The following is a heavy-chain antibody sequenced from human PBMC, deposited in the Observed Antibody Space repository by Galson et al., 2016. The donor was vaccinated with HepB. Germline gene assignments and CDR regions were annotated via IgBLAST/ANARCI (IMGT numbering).Heavy chain of an antibody. CDR2: ISVYTGNT. CDR3: ARDRAGGSYFAGGAFDI. Sequence: SVKVSCKASGYNFDSHVIGWVRQAPGQGLEWMGWISVYTGNTNYAQNLQGRVTMTTDTSTSTAYMELRSLRSDDTAVYYCARDRAGGSYFAGGAFDIWGQGTLVSVSS. CDR1: GYNFDSHV. D-gene: IGHD1-26*01. V-gene: IGHV1-18*01. J-gene: IGHJ3*02.